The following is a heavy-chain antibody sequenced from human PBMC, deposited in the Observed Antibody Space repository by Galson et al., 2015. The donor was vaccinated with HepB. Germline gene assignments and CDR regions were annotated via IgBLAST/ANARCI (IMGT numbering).Heavy chain of an antibody. CDR3: AKDSSSLVGATGEGFDY. V-gene: IGHV3-23*01. CDR2: ISASGGST. J-gene: IGHJ4*02. D-gene: IGHD1-26*01. CDR1: GFTFSSYA. Sequence: SLRLSCAASGFTFSSYAMSWVRQAPGKGLEWVSGISASGGSTYYADSVKGRFTISRDNSKNTLYLQMNSLRAEDTAVYYCAKDSSSLVGATGEGFDYWAQGTLVTVSS.